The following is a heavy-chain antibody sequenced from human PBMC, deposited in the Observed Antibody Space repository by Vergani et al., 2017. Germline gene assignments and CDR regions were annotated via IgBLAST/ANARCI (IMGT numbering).Heavy chain of an antibody. CDR1: GYTFTGNY. J-gene: IGHJ4*02. CDR2: INPNSGGT. CDR3: ARLAYGGNPENRHYFDY. V-gene: IGHV1-2*04. Sequence: VQLVQSGAEVKKPGESLKISCKASGYTFTGNYMHWVRQAPGQGLEWMGWINPNSGGTNYAQKFQGWVTMTRDTSISTAYMELSSLRSDDTAVYYCARLAYGGNPENRHYFDYWGQGTLVTVSS. D-gene: IGHD4-23*01.